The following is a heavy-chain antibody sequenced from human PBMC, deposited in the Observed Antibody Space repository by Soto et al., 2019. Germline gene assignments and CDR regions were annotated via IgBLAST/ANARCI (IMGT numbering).Heavy chain of an antibody. CDR3: ASGIYGDYFDY. CDR2: IYSGGST. CDR1: EFTVSSNY. V-gene: IGHV3-66*01. Sequence: EVQLVESGGGLVQPGGSLRLSCAASEFTVSSNYMSWVRQAPGKGLEWVSVIYSGGSTYYADSVKGRFTISRDNSKNTLYLQMNSLRAEDTAVYYCASGIYGDYFDYWGQGTLVTVSP. J-gene: IGHJ4*02. D-gene: IGHD4-17*01.